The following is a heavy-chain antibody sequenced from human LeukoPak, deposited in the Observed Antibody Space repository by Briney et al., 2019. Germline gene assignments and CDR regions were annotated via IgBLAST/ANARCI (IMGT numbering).Heavy chain of an antibody. V-gene: IGHV1-18*01. CDR1: GYIFTSFG. CDR3: ARARGYSGYDGGFDP. D-gene: IGHD5-12*01. Sequence: GASVKVSCKASGYIFTSFGISWVRQAPGQGLEWMGWISAYNGNTNYAQKLQGRVTMTTDTSTSTAYMELRSLRSDDTAVYYCARARGYSGYDGGFDPWGQGTLVTVSS. J-gene: IGHJ5*02. CDR2: ISAYNGNT.